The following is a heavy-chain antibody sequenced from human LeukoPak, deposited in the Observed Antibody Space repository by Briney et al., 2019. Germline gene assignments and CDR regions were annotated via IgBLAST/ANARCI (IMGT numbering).Heavy chain of an antibody. Sequence: GGSLRLSCAASGFSLSNHWMTWVRQAPGKGLEWVSYITSSATTYYADSVKGRFTISRDNAKTSLYLQMNSLRAEDTAVYYCARDLGPHSSSPNSGAFDIWGQGTMVTVSS. D-gene: IGHD6-6*01. CDR1: GFSLSNHW. V-gene: IGHV3-69-1*01. CDR3: ARDLGPHSSSPNSGAFDI. CDR2: ITSSATT. J-gene: IGHJ3*02.